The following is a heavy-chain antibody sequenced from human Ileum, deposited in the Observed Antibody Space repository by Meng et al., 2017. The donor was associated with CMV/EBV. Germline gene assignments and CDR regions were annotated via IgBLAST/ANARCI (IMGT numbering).Heavy chain of an antibody. CDR2: IYASGST. CDR3: VGVGAP. J-gene: IGHJ4*02. Sequence: VQLVESGGGVVQPGGSLRLSCEASGFIVSSTYMTWVRQAPGKGLEWVSVIYASGSTFYADSVKGRFTISRDNSENTLFLQMSSLRVEDTAVYYCVGVGAPGGQGTLVTVSS. D-gene: IGHD1-26*01. V-gene: IGHV3-66*01. CDR1: GFIVSSTY.